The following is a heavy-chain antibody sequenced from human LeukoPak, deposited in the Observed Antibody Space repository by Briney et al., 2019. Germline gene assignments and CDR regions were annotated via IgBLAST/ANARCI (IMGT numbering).Heavy chain of an antibody. CDR3: ARDRGYYDSSGYLTY. J-gene: IGHJ4*02. CDR2: VNPNSGGT. V-gene: IGHV1-2*02. Sequence: ASVKVSCKASGYTFTGYYMHWVRQAPGQGLEWRGWVNPNSGGTNYAQKFQGRVTMTRDTSISTAYMELSRLRSDDTAVYYCARDRGYYDSSGYLTYWGQGTLVTVSS. CDR1: GYTFTGYY. D-gene: IGHD3-22*01.